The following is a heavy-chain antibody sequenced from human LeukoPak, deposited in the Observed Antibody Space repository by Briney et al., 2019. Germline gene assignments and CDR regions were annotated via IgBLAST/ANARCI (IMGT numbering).Heavy chain of an antibody. Sequence: TLSLTCTVSGGSINTYYWSWIRQPPGKALEWLARIDWDDDTYYTTSLKSRLTISKDTSKNQVVLTMTNMDPVDTATYYCARGRYYFDYWGQGALVSVSS. V-gene: IGHV2-70*11. CDR1: GGSINTYY. J-gene: IGHJ4*02. CDR2: IDWDDDT. CDR3: ARGRYYFDY.